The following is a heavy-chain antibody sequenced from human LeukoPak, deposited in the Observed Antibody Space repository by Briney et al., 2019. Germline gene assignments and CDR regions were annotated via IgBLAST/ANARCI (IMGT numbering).Heavy chain of an antibody. D-gene: IGHD3-22*01. Sequence: GGSLRLSCAASGFTFSSYAMSWVRQAPGEGLEWVSAISGSGGSTYYADSVKGRFTISRDNSKNTLYLQMNSLRAEDTAVYYCAKGSRSAYDPSDYWGQGTLVTVSS. CDR2: ISGSGGST. CDR1: GFTFSSYA. CDR3: AKGSRSAYDPSDY. J-gene: IGHJ4*02. V-gene: IGHV3-23*01.